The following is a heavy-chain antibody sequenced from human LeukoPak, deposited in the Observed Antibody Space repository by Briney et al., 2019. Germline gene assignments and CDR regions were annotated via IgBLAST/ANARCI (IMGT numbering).Heavy chain of an antibody. J-gene: IGHJ4*02. D-gene: IGHD5-12*01. CDR2: ISSNGGTT. CDR3: ANFRGYSGC. CDR1: GFTFNSYA. Sequence: GGSLRLSCSASGFTFNSYAMHWVRQAPGKGLEYVSAISSNGGTTYYADSVKGRFTISRDNSKNTVYLQMSSLRPEDTAVNYCANFRGYSGCWGQGTLVTVSS. V-gene: IGHV3-64D*09.